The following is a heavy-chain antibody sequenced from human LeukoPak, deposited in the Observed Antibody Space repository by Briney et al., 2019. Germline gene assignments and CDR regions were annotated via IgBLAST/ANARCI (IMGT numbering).Heavy chain of an antibody. CDR1: GYTFTGYY. CDR3: ARVGIQLWFGIDY. D-gene: IGHD5-18*01. CDR2: ISAYNGNT. V-gene: IGHV1-18*04. J-gene: IGHJ4*02. Sequence: GASVKVSCKASGYTFTGYYMHWVRQAPGQGLEWMGWISAYNGNTNYAQKLQGRVTMTTDTSTSTAYMELSSLRSEDTAVYYCARVGIQLWFGIDYWGQGTLVTVSS.